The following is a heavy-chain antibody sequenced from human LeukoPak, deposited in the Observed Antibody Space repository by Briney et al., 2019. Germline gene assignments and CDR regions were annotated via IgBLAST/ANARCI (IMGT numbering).Heavy chain of an antibody. V-gene: IGHV3-23*01. J-gene: IGHJ4*02. D-gene: IGHD3-10*01. CDR1: GVTSSNYA. CDR2: ITGSGAKT. Sequence: GGSLRLSCAASGVTSSNYAMTWVRQAPGKGLEWVSSITGSGAKTYYADSVKGRFTISRDNSKRILYLQMNSLRAEDTAVYYCAKGRGLFPSSNDYWGQGTLVTVSS. CDR3: AKGRGLFPSSNDY.